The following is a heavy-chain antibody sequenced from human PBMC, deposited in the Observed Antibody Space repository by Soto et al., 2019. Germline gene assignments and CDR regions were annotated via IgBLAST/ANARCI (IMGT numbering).Heavy chain of an antibody. CDR1: GFTFSNAW. V-gene: IGHV3-15*07. J-gene: IGHJ6*04. D-gene: IGHD3-10*01. Sequence: PGGCLGLSCAASGFTFSNAWVNWVRQAPGKGLEWVGRIKSKTDGGTTDYAAPVKGRFTISRDDSKNTLYLQMNSLKTEDTAVYYCTTSPNGSGSYRRTFYYYYGMDVWGKGTTVTVSS. CDR2: IKSKTDGGTT. CDR3: TTSPNGSGSYRRTFYYYYGMDV.